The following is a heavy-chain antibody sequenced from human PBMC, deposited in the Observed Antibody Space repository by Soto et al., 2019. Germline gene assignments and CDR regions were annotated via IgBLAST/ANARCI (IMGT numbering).Heavy chain of an antibody. J-gene: IGHJ4*02. CDR2: VSTYGGNT. CDR3: ARDRGRSCIGGICPFDY. D-gene: IGHD2-15*01. V-gene: IGHV1-18*01. Sequence: ASVKVSCKASGYSFTIYGITWVRQAPGQGLEWMGWVSTYGGNTNYAQNFQGRVSMARDTSASTAYMELRSLRSDDTAVYYCARDRGRSCIGGICPFDYWGQGTLVTVSS. CDR1: GYSFTIYG.